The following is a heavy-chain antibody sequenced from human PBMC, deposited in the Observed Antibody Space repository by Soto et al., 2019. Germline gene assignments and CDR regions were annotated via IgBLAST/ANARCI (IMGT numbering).Heavy chain of an antibody. Sequence: SVKVSCKASGNTFTRYDINWGRQATGHGLEWMGWINPNSGNIGYAQKFQGRVTMTRDTAIRTAYMEVSRLRSDDTAVYYCARGRASGSYYLLDYWGQGTLVTVSS. J-gene: IGHJ4*02. CDR1: GNTFTRYD. V-gene: IGHV1-8*01. CDR2: INPNSGNI. D-gene: IGHD3-10*01. CDR3: ARGRASGSYYLLDY.